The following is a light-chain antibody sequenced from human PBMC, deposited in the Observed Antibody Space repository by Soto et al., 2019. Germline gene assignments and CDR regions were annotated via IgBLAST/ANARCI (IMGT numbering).Light chain of an antibody. CDR1: QDIRND. Sequence: AIQMTQSPSSLSASVGDRVTITCRASQDIRNDLAWYQQKPGQAPHLLIFAGFNLQSGVPSRFSGGGSGTHFTLTISSLQPDDFATYYCLQYYNFSWTFGQGTKVDIK. J-gene: IGKJ1*01. CDR2: AGF. CDR3: LQYYNFSWT. V-gene: IGKV1-6*01.